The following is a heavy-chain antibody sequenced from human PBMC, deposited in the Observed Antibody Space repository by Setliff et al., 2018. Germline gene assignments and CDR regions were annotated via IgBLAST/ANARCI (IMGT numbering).Heavy chain of an antibody. CDR3: RLAHCNTTSCEEALDF. CDR1: GGSIDSSF. J-gene: IGHJ4*02. V-gene: IGHV4-4*08. Sequence: PSETLSLTCTVSGGSIDSSFWNWIRQSPGKGLEWIDYKSTRGDTNSNPSLRSRLTMSVDTSKSQFSLNLNSVTAADTAVYYFRLAHCNTTSCEEALDFWSQGTLVTVSS. D-gene: IGHD2-2*01. CDR2: KSTRGDT.